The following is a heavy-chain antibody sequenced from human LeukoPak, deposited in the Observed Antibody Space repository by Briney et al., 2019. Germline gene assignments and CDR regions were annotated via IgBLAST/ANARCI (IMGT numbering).Heavy chain of an antibody. D-gene: IGHD6-19*01. J-gene: IGHJ4*02. Sequence: PGGSLRLSCAASGFTFSSHSMNWVRQAPGKGLEWVSTISSSTSYIYYADSVKGRFTISRDNAKNSLSLQMNSLRAEDTAIYYCARGPFSSGWYSYFDSWGQGILVTVSS. CDR2: ISSSTSYI. CDR3: ARGPFSSGWYSYFDS. V-gene: IGHV3-21*01. CDR1: GFTFSSHS.